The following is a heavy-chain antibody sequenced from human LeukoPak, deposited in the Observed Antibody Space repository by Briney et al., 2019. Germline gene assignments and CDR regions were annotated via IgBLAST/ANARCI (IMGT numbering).Heavy chain of an antibody. CDR1: GFTVSSNC. J-gene: IGHJ4*02. D-gene: IGHD6-13*01. CDR2: IYSGGST. CDR3: ASSGYSSSYLRY. Sequence: GGSLRLSCAASGFTVSSNCMSWVRQAPGKGLEWVSVIYSGGSTYYADSVKGRFTISRDNSKNTLYLQMNSLRAEDTAVYYCASSGYSSSYLRYWGQGTLVTVSS. V-gene: IGHV3-66*01.